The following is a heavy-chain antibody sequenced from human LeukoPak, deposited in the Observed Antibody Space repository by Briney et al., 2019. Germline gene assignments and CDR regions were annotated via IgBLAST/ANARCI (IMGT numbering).Heavy chain of an antibody. CDR3: ARFGYVAAVDL. Sequence: GGSLRLSCAASGFSFSAYWMTWVRQAPGTGLEWVANINPAGTETYYVDPVKGRFTISRDNAKNLLYLQMNSLRAEDTAVYYCARFGYVAAVDLWGQGTLVTVPS. J-gene: IGHJ4*02. V-gene: IGHV3-7*01. D-gene: IGHD2-15*01. CDR1: GFSFSAYW. CDR2: INPAGTET.